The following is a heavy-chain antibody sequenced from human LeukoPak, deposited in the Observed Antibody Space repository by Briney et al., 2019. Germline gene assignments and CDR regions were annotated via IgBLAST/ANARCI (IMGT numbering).Heavy chain of an antibody. V-gene: IGHV3-33*01. D-gene: IGHD6-13*01. Sequence: GGSLRLSCAASGFTFSSYGMPWVRQAPGKGLEWVAVIWYDGSNKYYADSVKGRFTISRDNSKNTLYLQMNSLRAEDTAVYYCARDESSSWSAGLLDYWGQGTLVTVSS. CDR2: IWYDGSNK. CDR1: GFTFSSYG. CDR3: ARDESSSWSAGLLDY. J-gene: IGHJ4*02.